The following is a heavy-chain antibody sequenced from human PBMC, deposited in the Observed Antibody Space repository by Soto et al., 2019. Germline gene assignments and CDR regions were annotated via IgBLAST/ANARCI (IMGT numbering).Heavy chain of an antibody. D-gene: IGHD6-6*01. Sequence: QLLLHESGPGLVKPSETLSLTCTVSGVSVTSGSYFWGWIRQSPGQGLEWLGSIFYEVTSYYNPSLKSRPTSSVDASKSQFSLKLTSVTAADTAIYYSFSVPRQGSISYALDSWGQGTLVTVSA. CDR2: IFYEVTS. J-gene: IGHJ4*02. CDR1: GVSVTSGSYF. CDR3: FSVPRQGSISYALDS. V-gene: IGHV4-39*01.